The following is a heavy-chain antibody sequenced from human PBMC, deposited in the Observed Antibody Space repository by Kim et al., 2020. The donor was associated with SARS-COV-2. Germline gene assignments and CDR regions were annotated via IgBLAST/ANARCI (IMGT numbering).Heavy chain of an antibody. J-gene: IGHJ6*02. V-gene: IGHV4-38-2*02. CDR3: AREATVTTFFDYYYYGMDV. CDR1: GYSISSGYY. D-gene: IGHD4-4*01. CDR2: IYHSGST. Sequence: SETLSLTCTVSGYSISSGYYWGWIRQPPGKGLEWIGSIYHSGSTYYNPSLKSRVTISVDTSKNQFSLKLSSVTAADTAVYYCAREATVTTFFDYYYYGMDVWGQGTTVTVSS.